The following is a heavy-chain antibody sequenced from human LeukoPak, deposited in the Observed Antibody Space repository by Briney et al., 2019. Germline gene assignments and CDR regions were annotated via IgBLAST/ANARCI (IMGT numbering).Heavy chain of an antibody. CDR1: GFTFSNYA. V-gene: IGHV3-30*04. Sequence: GGSLRLSCAASGFTFSNYALHWVRQAPGKGLEWVAVISYDGSNKFYADSVRGRFTISRDNSRNTLFLQMNSLRAEDTAVYYCAKISSGWGPDYWGQGTLVTVSS. D-gene: IGHD6-19*01. CDR3: AKISSGWGPDY. CDR2: ISYDGSNK. J-gene: IGHJ4*02.